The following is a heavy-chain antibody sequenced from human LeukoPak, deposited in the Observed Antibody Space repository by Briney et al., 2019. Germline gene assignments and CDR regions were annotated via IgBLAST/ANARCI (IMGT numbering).Heavy chain of an antibody. V-gene: IGHV3-23*01. CDR3: ASWGEGALDN. J-gene: IGHJ4*02. CDR2: ISGSGSGGST. CDR1: GSTFSSSA. Sequence: GGSLRLSCAASGSTFSSSAMSWVRQAPGKGLEWVSSISGSGSGGSTYYADSVKGRFTISRDNSKNTLYLQMNSLRVEDTGVYYCASWGEGALDNWGQGTLVTVSS. D-gene: IGHD1-26*01.